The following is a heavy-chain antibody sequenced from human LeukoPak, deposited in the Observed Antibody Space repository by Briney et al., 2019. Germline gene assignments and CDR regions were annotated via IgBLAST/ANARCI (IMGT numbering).Heavy chain of an antibody. D-gene: IGHD4/OR15-4a*01. CDR1: GYSFTSYW. Sequence: GESLKISCKGSGYSFTSYWIGWVRQMPGKGLEWMGIIYPGDSDTRYSPSFQGHVTISADKSITTAYLQWSSLKASDTATYYCARHIGLTTRYLDYWGQGTLVTVSS. V-gene: IGHV5-51*01. J-gene: IGHJ4*02. CDR2: IYPGDSDT. CDR3: ARHIGLTTRYLDY.